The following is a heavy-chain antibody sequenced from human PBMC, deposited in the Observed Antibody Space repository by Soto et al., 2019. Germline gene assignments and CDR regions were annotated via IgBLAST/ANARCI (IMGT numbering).Heavy chain of an antibody. D-gene: IGHD3-22*01. CDR1: GFTFSSYG. CDR3: AREKTYYYDSSGSAEPRYYYYGMDV. V-gene: IGHV3-33*01. CDR2: IWYDGSNK. J-gene: IGHJ6*02. Sequence: QSGGSLRLSCAASGFTFSSYGMHWVRQAPGKGLEWVAVIWYDGSNKYYADSVKGRFTISRDNSKNTLYLQMNSLRAEDTAVYYCAREKTYYYDSSGSAEPRYYYYGMDVWGQGTTVTVSS.